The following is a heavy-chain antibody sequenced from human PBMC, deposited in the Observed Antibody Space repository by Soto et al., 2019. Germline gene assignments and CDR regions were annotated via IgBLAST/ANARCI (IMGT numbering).Heavy chain of an antibody. V-gene: IGHV1-2*02. Sequence: ASVKVSCKASGYTFTGYYMHWVRQAPGQGLEWMGWINPNSGGTNYAQKFQGRVTMTRDTSISTAYMELSRLRSDETAVYYCASYTNCSSTSCYSRGDYYYYGMDVWGQGTTVTV. CDR3: ASYTNCSSTSCYSRGDYYYYGMDV. CDR1: GYTFTGYY. D-gene: IGHD2-2*01. CDR2: INPNSGGT. J-gene: IGHJ6*02.